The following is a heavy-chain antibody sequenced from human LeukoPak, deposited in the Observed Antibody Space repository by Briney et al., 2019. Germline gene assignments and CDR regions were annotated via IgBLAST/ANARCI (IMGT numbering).Heavy chain of an antibody. CDR1: GFTFNYYW. CDR3: ARVRKLRTRGVMDPLDY. Sequence: GGSLRLSCAASGFTFNYYWLTWVRQAPGKGLEWEANIQQDGSEKYYVDSVKGRFIISRDNAKNSLYLQMNSLRAEDTAVYYCARVRKLRTRGVMDPLDYWGQGTLVTVSS. D-gene: IGHD3-10*01. CDR2: IQQDGSEK. V-gene: IGHV3-7*01. J-gene: IGHJ4*02.